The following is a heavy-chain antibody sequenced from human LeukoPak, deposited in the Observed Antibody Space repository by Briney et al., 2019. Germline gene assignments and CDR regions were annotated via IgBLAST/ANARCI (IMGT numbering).Heavy chain of an antibody. CDR1: GFTFGDYA. Sequence: GGSLRLSCTVSGFTFGDYAMSWVRQAPGKGLEWVGRIKSKTDGGTTDYAAPVRGRFTISRDDSKSTLYLQMNSLKTEDTAVYYCTTEGGRGFFDSWGQGTLVTVSS. J-gene: IGHJ4*02. CDR2: IKSKTDGGTT. V-gene: IGHV3-15*01. D-gene: IGHD3-16*01. CDR3: TTEGGRGFFDS.